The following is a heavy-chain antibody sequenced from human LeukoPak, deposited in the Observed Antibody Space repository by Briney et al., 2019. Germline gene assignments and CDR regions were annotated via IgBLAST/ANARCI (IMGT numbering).Heavy chain of an antibody. CDR2: ISSSSSYI. D-gene: IGHD3-10*01. V-gene: IGHV3-21*04. J-gene: IGHJ4*02. CDR1: GFSFDDFA. Sequence: PGRSLRLSCAASGFSFDDFAMHWVRQAPGKGLEWVSSISSSSSYIYYADSVKGRFTISRDNSKNTLYLQMNSLRAEDTAVYYCARKTDSGGSGDYWGQGTLVTVSS. CDR3: ARKTDSGGSGDY.